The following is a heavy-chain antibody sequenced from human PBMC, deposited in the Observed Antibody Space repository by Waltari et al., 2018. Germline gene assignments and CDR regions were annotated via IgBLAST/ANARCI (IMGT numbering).Heavy chain of an antibody. D-gene: IGHD2-15*01. CDR3: ARGENSSGGSCYDDAFDI. CDR1: GGSISSGSYY. V-gene: IGHV4-61*02. J-gene: IGHJ3*02. Sequence: QVQLQESGPGLVKPSQTLSLTCTVSGGSISSGSYYWSWIRQPPGKGLEWIGRIYTSGSTNYNPSLKSRVTISVDTSKNQFSLKLSSVTAADTAVYYCARGENSSGGSCYDDAFDIWGQGTMVTVSS. CDR2: IYTSGST.